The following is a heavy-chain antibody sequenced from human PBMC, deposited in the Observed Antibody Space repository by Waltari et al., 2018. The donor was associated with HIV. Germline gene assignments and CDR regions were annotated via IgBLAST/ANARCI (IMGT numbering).Heavy chain of an antibody. Sequence: QVQLQESGPGLVKPSQTLSLTCTVSGGSISSGGSYWCWIRQHPGKGLEWIGYIYYSGSTYYNPSLKSLVTISVDTSKNQFSLKLSSVTAADTAVYYCARGGEWFDPWGQGTLVTVSS. CDR1: GGSISSGGSY. CDR3: ARGGEWFDP. V-gene: IGHV4-31*01. CDR2: IYYSGST. J-gene: IGHJ5*02. D-gene: IGHD3-16*01.